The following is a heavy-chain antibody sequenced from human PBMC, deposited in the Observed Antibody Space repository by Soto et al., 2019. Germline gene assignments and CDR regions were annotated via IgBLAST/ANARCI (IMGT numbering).Heavy chain of an antibody. Sequence: SETLSLTCTVSGGSISSNYWSWIRQPPGKGLEWIGHIHYSGSTNYNPSLKSRVTISVDTSKTQFSLTLSSVTAADTAVYYCARTITMVRGVIGWFDPWGQGTLVTVSS. CDR1: GGSISSNY. V-gene: IGHV4-59*12. J-gene: IGHJ5*02. CDR3: ARTITMVRGVIGWFDP. D-gene: IGHD3-10*01. CDR2: IHYSGST.